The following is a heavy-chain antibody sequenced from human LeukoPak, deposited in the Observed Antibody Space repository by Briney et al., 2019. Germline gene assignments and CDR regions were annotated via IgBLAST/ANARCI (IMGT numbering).Heavy chain of an antibody. CDR2: IYPSSPRA. Sequence: SVTVSCKPSGYTDTNYFIHWPRQPPGQGLEWMGVIYPSSPRAEYAQKFQGRLSMTRETSTTTVYMELSSLTSEDTAVYYCAREPARTSSFDYWGQGTLVIVSS. CDR3: AREPARTSSFDY. CDR1: GYTDTNYF. D-gene: IGHD1-1*01. V-gene: IGHV1-46*01. J-gene: IGHJ4*02.